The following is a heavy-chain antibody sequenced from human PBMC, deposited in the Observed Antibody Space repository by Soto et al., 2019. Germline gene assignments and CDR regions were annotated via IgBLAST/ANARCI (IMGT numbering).Heavy chain of an antibody. D-gene: IGHD2-15*01. CDR1: GFTFSSYA. CDR3: ARDLVVVAATPIKYYYYGMDV. CDR2: ISYDGSNK. J-gene: IGHJ6*02. Sequence: QVQLVESGGGVVQPGRSLRLSCAASGFTFSSYAMHLVRQAPGKGLEWVAVISYDGSNKYYADSVKGRFTISRDNSKNTLYLQMNSLRAEDTAVYYCARDLVVVAATPIKYYYYGMDVWGQGTTVTVSS. V-gene: IGHV3-30-3*01.